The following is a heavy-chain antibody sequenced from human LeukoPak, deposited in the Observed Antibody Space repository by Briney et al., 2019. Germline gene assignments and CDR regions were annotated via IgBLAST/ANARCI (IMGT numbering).Heavy chain of an antibody. D-gene: IGHD2-2*01. Sequence: PGGSLRLSCAASGFTFSTYSMNGVRQAPGKGLEWVSSISPSSSYIYYADSVRGRFTISRDNAKNSLYLQMNSLRDEDTAVYYCARSGYCSSTSCYADFWGQGTLVTVSS. CDR1: GFTFSTYS. J-gene: IGHJ4*02. CDR3: ARSGYCSSTSCYADF. V-gene: IGHV3-21*01. CDR2: ISPSSSYI.